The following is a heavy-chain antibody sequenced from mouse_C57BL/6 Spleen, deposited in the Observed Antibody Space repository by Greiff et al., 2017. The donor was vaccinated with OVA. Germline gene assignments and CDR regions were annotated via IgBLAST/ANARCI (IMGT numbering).Heavy chain of an antibody. Sequence: VQLQQPGAELVKPGASVKLSCKASGYTFTSYWMQWVKQRPGQGLEWIGEIDPSDSYTNYNQKVKGKATLTVDTSSSTAYMQLSSLTSEDSAVYYCARADSFAYWGQGTLVTVSA. V-gene: IGHV1-50*01. CDR3: ARADSFAY. CDR2: IDPSDSYT. CDR1: GYTFTSYW. J-gene: IGHJ3*01.